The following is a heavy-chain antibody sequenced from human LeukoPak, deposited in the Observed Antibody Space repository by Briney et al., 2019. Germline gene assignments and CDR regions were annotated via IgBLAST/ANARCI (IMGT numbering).Heavy chain of an antibody. D-gene: IGHD1-26*01. CDR1: GFTFSSYW. Sequence: GGSLRPSCAASGFTFSSYWMSWVRQAPGKGLEWVGRIKSKTDGGTTDYAAPVKGRFTISRDDSKNTLYLQMNSLKTEDTAVYYCTTVLVGATIGMIDYWGQGTLVTVSS. CDR2: IKSKTDGGTT. V-gene: IGHV3-15*01. CDR3: TTVLVGATIGMIDY. J-gene: IGHJ4*02.